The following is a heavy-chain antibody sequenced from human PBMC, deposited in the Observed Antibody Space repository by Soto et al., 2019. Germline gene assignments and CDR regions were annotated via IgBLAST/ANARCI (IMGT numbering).Heavy chain of an antibody. J-gene: IGHJ6*03. CDR2: IYSGGST. D-gene: IGHD3-3*01. Sequence: GGSLRLSCAASGFTVSSNYMSWVRQAPGKGLEWVSVIYSGGSTYYADSVKGRFTISRDNSKNTLYLQMNSLRAEDTAVYYCARDPAYDFWSGLEKDYYYMDVWGKGTTVTVSS. CDR1: GFTVSSNY. CDR3: ARDPAYDFWSGLEKDYYYMDV. V-gene: IGHV3-66*01.